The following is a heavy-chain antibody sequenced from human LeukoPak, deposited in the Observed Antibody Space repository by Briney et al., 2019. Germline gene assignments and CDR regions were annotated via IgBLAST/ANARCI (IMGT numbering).Heavy chain of an antibody. Sequence: GGSLRLSCEGSAFIFSGHWMNWVRQTPGKGLEWVASIKEDGSERQYVDSVKGRFSISRDNTKGSLFLQLNSLRAEDTAVYYCARSCWGSQLAGFDSWGQGTLVTVSS. V-gene: IGHV3-7*03. D-gene: IGHD6-6*01. CDR1: AFIFSGHW. CDR3: ARSCWGSQLAGFDS. J-gene: IGHJ4*02. CDR2: IKEDGSER.